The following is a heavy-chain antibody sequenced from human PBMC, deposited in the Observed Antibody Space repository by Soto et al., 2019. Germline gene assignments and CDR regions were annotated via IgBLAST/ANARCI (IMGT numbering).Heavy chain of an antibody. Sequence: SLPILCEGSAYKVATYCIAWGRQMPGRGLEWMGIIYPGKSKTIYSPSFQALVTTSAYTSPNSTYLQWDSLRASDTAIYYCAGGFTGAAGRFAPWGQGTVVTVSS. CDR3: AGGFTGAAGRFAP. V-gene: IGHV5-51*01. CDR1: AYKVATYC. CDR2: IYPGKSKT. J-gene: IGHJ5*02. D-gene: IGHD2-8*02.